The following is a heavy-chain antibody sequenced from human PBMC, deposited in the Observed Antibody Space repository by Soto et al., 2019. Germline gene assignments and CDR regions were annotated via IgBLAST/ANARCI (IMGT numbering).Heavy chain of an antibody. CDR2: IYYSGST. Sequence: SSETLSRTCTVAGASMTNYYWHWSRQPPGKRLEWIGYIYYSGSTNYTPSLKSRVTISVDTSKNQFSLKLSSVTAADTALYFCARGGYTYGFEFESWGPGSLVTVSS. D-gene: IGHD3-10*01. CDR3: ARGGYTYGFEFES. V-gene: IGHV4-59*01. J-gene: IGHJ4*02. CDR1: GASMTNYY.